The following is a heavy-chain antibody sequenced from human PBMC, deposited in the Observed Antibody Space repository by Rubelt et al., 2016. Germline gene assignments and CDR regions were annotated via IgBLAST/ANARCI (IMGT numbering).Heavy chain of an antibody. CDR2: IGTAGDT. CDR3: AKDPKRNVVAVSTHLLNWFDP. J-gene: IGHJ5*02. V-gene: IGHV3-13*01. D-gene: IGHD2-15*01. Sequence: GGSLRLSCAASEFIFSTYDMHWVRQTTGKRLEWVSSIGTAGDTHYADSVKGRVTISRENAKNSLYLQMNTLRPGDTAVYYCAKDPKRNVVAVSTHLLNWFDPWGQGTLVTVSS. CDR1: EFIFSTYD.